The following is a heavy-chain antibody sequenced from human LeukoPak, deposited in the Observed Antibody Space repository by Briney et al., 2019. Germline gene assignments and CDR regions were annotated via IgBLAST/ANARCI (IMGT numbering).Heavy chain of an antibody. Sequence: EPSETLSLTCAVYGGSFSGYYWSWIRQPPGKGLEWIGEINHSGNINNNPSLKSRVNVSLDTSKNQFSLKLRSVTAADTAVYYCARYILGSSSPFDPWGQGTLVTVSS. CDR3: ARYILGSSSPFDP. CDR1: GGSFSGYY. D-gene: IGHD3-16*01. V-gene: IGHV4-34*01. CDR2: INHSGNI. J-gene: IGHJ5*02.